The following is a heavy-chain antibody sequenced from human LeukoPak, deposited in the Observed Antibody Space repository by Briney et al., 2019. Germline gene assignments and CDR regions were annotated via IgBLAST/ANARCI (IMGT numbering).Heavy chain of an antibody. Sequence: PGGSLRLSCAASGFTFSSYAMSWVRQAPGKGLEWVSAISGSGGNTYYADSVKGRFTISRDNSKNTLYLQMNSLRAEDTAVYYCAKVHPHCSSISCYFDYWGQGTLVTVPS. CDR2: ISGSGGNT. J-gene: IGHJ4*02. V-gene: IGHV3-23*01. CDR3: AKVHPHCSSISCYFDY. CDR1: GFTFSSYA. D-gene: IGHD2-2*01.